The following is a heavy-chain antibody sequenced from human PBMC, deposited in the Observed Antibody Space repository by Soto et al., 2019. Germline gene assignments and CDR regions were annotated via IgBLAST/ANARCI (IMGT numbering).Heavy chain of an antibody. CDR2: IYYSGST. J-gene: IGHJ6*02. D-gene: IGHD3-10*02. CDR1: GGSISSSSYY. CDR3: ARRGTCSGSPSCGMDV. Sequence: SEALALTCTVSGGSISSSSYYCGWIRKPPGKGLEWIGSIYYSGSTYYNPSLKSRVTISVDTSKKQFSLKLSSVIAADTAVYYCARRGTCSGSPSCGMDVWGQGTMVTVSS. V-gene: IGHV4-39*01.